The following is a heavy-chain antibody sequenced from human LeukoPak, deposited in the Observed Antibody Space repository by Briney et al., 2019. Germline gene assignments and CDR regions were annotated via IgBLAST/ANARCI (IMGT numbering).Heavy chain of an antibody. CDR2: ISGSGGST. J-gene: IGHJ4*02. V-gene: IGHV3-23*01. D-gene: IGHD6-13*01. Sequence: GGSLRLSCAASGFTFSSYAMSWVRQAPGKGLEWVSAISGSGGSTYYADSVKGRFTISRDNSKNTLYLQMNSPRAEDTAVYYCASIRMGAAAGYDPYYFDYWGQGTLVTVSS. CDR3: ASIRMGAAAGYDPYYFDY. CDR1: GFTFSSYA.